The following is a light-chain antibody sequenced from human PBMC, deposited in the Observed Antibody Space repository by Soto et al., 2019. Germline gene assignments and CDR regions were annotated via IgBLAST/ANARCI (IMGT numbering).Light chain of an antibody. Sequence: QSVLTQPPSVSEAPRQRVTISCSGSSSNIGNNAVKWYQQLPGKAPKLLIYFDDLLASGVSDRFSGSKSGTLASLVISGLQSEDEADYYCAGWDDSLNGVVFGGGTKVTVL. V-gene: IGLV1-36*01. CDR1: SSNIGNNA. J-gene: IGLJ2*01. CDR2: FDD. CDR3: AGWDDSLNGVV.